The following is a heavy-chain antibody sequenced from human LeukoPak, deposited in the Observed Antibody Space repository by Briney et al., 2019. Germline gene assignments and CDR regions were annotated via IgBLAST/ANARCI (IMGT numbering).Heavy chain of an antibody. D-gene: IGHD5-12*01. J-gene: IGHJ5*02. V-gene: IGHV4-30-4*01. CDR2: IYYSGST. CDR1: GGSISSGDYY. Sequence: SQTLSLTRTVSGGSISSGDYYWSWIRQPPGKGLEWIGYIYYSGSTYYNPSLKSRVTISVDTSKNQFSLKLSSVTAADTAVYYCARGLVATIRNWFDPWGQGTLVTVSS. CDR3: ARGLVATIRNWFDP.